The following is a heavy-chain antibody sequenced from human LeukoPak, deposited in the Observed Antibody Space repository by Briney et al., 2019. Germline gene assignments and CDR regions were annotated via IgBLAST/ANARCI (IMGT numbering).Heavy chain of an antibody. CDR3: ARDPPYSSGWYPPAAYFQH. Sequence: NPGGSLRLSCAASGFTFSSYSMNWVRQAPGKGLEWVSSISSSSSYIYYADSVKGRFTISRDNAKNSLYLQMNSLRAEDTAVYYCARDPPYSSGWYPPAAYFQHWGLGTLVTVSS. V-gene: IGHV3-21*01. CDR2: ISSSSSYI. J-gene: IGHJ1*01. CDR1: GFTFSSYS. D-gene: IGHD6-19*01.